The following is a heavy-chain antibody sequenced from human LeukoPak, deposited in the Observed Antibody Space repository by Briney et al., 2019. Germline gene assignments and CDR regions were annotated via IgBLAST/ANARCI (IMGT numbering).Heavy chain of an antibody. CDR2: IYYNGST. CDR3: ARHKKILTGYYFDY. D-gene: IGHD3-9*01. CDR1: DGSTTGYY. V-gene: IGHV4-59*01. Sequence: SETLSLTCSVSDGSTTGYYWSWIRQPPGKGLEWIGNIYYNGSTNYNPSLKSRVTISLDTPKNPFSLKLRSVSAADTAVYYCARHKKILTGYYFDYWGQGVLVTVSS. J-gene: IGHJ4*02.